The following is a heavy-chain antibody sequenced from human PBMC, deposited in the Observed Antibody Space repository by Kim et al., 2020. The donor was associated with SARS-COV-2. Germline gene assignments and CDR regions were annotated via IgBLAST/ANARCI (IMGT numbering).Heavy chain of an antibody. Sequence: SETLSLTCTVSGGSISSSSYYWGWIRQPPGKGLEWIGSIYYSGSTYYNPSLKSRVTISVDTTKNQFSLKLSSVTAADTAVYYCARPIAAAGPNYYYYGM. CDR3: ARPIAAAGPNYYYYGM. CDR1: GGSISSSSYY. CDR2: IYYSGST. D-gene: IGHD6-13*01. J-gene: IGHJ6*01. V-gene: IGHV4-39*01.